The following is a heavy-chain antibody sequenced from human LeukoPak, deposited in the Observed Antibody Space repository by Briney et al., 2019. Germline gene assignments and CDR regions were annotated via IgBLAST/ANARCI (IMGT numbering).Heavy chain of an antibody. V-gene: IGHV1-24*01. CDR2: FDPEDGET. CDR3: ATRVAYYYDSSGLPPDY. CDR1: GYTLTELS. Sequence: ASVKVSCKVSGYTLTELSMHWVRQAPGKGLEWMGGFDPEDGETIYAQKFQGRVTMTEDTSTDTAYMELRSLRSEDTAVYYCATRVAYYYDSSGLPPDYWGQGTLVTVSS. D-gene: IGHD3-22*01. J-gene: IGHJ4*02.